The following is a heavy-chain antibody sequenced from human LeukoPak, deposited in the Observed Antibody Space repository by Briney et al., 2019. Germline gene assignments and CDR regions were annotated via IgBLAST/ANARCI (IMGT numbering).Heavy chain of an antibody. CDR3: ARVKPWDGYNPYYFDY. D-gene: IGHD5-24*01. V-gene: IGHV1-8*03. CDR1: GYTFTSYD. CDR2: MNPNSGNT. J-gene: IGHJ4*02. Sequence: GASVKVSCKASGYTFTSYDINWVRQATGQELEWMGWMNPNSGNTGYAQKFQGRVTITRNTSISTAYMELSSLRSEDTAVYYCARVKPWDGYNPYYFDYWGQGTLVTVSS.